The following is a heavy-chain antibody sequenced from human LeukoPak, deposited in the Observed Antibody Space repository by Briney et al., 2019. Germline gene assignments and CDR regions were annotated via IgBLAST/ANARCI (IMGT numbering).Heavy chain of an antibody. J-gene: IGHJ4*02. D-gene: IGHD4-11*01. Sequence: PSETLSLTCAVYGGSFSGYYWSWVRQAPGKGLEWVAVTVGGGDGTYYADSVKGRFTISRDNSNNTLYLQMNSLRAEDTAVYYCAKLTTSWGQGTLVTVSS. CDR1: GGSFSGYY. CDR2: TVGGGDGT. V-gene: IGHV3-23*01. CDR3: AKLTTS.